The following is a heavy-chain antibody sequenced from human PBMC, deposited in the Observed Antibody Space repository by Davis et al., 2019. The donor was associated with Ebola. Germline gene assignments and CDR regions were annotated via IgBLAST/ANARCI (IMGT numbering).Heavy chain of an antibody. CDR1: GFSFSSCS. CDR3: ARAGEGYNYGYDNYFDP. D-gene: IGHD5-18*01. CDR2: ISSSSTYR. V-gene: IGHV3-21*06. J-gene: IGHJ5*02. Sequence: PGGSLRLSCAASGFSFSSCSMNWVRQAPGKGLEWVSSISSSSTYRYYVDSVKGRFTISRDNAKNSLYLQMNSLRAEDTAVYYCARAGEGYNYGYDNYFDPWGQGTLVTVSS.